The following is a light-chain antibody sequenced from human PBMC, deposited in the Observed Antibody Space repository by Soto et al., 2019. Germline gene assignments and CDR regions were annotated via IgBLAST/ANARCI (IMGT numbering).Light chain of an antibody. Sequence: QSALTQPASVSGSPGQSITISCTGTSSDVGGYNYVSWYQQLPGKAPKFMIYDVSNRPSGVCNRFSGSKSGNTASLTISGLQAEDEAYYYCSSYTSSSTWVFGGGTKLTVL. CDR2: DVS. CDR1: SSDVGGYNY. V-gene: IGLV2-14*03. CDR3: SSYTSSSTWV. J-gene: IGLJ3*02.